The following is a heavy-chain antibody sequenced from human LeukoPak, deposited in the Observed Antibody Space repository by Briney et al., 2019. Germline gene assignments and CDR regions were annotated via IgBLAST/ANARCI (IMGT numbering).Heavy chain of an antibody. J-gene: IGHJ6*02. CDR2: ISAYNGNT. D-gene: IGHD5-18*01. CDR1: GYTFTGYY. V-gene: IGHV1-18*04. CDR3: ARDPAAMDTRGYYYYYGMDV. Sequence: GASVKVSCKASGYTFTGYYMHWVRQAPGQGLEWMGWISAYNGNTNYAQKLQGRVTMTTDTSTSTAYMELRGLRSDDTAVYYCARDPAAMDTRGYYYYYGMDVWGQGTTVTVSS.